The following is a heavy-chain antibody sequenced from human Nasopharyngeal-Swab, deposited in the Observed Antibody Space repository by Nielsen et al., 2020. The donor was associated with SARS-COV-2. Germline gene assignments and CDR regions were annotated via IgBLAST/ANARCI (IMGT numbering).Heavy chain of an antibody. J-gene: IGHJ3*02. V-gene: IGHV3-30*18. CDR3: AKDRTILGYCSSTSCYAFDI. CDR2: ISYDGSNK. D-gene: IGHD2-2*01. CDR1: GFTFSSYS. Sequence: GESLKISCAASGFTFSSYSMYWVRQAPGKGLEWVAVISYDGSNKYYADSVKGRFTISRDNSKNTLYLQMNSLRAEDTAVYYCAKDRTILGYCSSTSCYAFDIWGQGTMVTVSS.